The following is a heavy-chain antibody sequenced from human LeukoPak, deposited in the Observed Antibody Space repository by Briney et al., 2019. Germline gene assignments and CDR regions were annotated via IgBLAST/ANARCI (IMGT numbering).Heavy chain of an antibody. CDR3: ARVSGLLYGDYWVGY. D-gene: IGHD4-17*01. V-gene: IGHV3-21*01. J-gene: IGHJ4*02. CDR2: MSSSSSYI. CDR1: GFTFSSYS. Sequence: GGSLRLSCAASGFTFSSYSMNWVRQAPGKGLEWVASMSSSSSYIYYADSGKGRFTISRDHAKNSLYMQMNSLRAEDTAVYYCARVSGLLYGDYWVGYWGQGTLVTVSS.